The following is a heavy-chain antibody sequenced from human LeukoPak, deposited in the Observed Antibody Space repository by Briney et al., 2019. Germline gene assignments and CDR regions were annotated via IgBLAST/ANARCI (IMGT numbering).Heavy chain of an antibody. CDR2: IWYDGSNK. J-gene: IGHJ6*02. Sequence: VGSLRLSCAASGFTFSSYGMHWVRQAPGKGLEWVAVIWYDGSNKYYADSVKGRFTISRDNSKNTLYLQMNSLRAEDTAVYYCAREQQLLAGNYYYGMDVWGQGTTVTVSS. CDR1: GFTFSSYG. CDR3: AREQQLLAGNYYYGMDV. V-gene: IGHV3-33*08. D-gene: IGHD6-13*01.